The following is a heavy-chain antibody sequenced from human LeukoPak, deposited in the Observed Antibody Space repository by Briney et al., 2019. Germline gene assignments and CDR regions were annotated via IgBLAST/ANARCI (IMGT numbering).Heavy chain of an antibody. CDR2: IIPIFGSA. Sequence: SVKVSCKASGGTFSSYAISWVRQAPGQGLEWVGGIIPIFGSANYAQKFQGRVTITADESTSTAYMELSSLRSEDTAVYYCATADIVVVPAAIGGHYGMDVWGKGTTVTVSS. CDR1: GGTFSSYA. D-gene: IGHD2-2*02. V-gene: IGHV1-69*13. J-gene: IGHJ6*04. CDR3: ATADIVVVPAAIGGHYGMDV.